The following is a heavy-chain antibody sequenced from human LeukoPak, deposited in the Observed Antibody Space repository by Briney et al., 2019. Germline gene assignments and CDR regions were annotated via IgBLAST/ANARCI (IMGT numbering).Heavy chain of an antibody. V-gene: IGHV4-59*01. J-gene: IGHJ4*02. CDR1: GGSISSYY. CDR2: IYYSGST. CDR3: ARAYYGSGSPMGPFDY. Sequence: SETLSLTCTVSGGSISSYYWSWIRQPPGKGLEWIGYIYYSGSTNYNPSLKSRVTISVDTSKNQFSLRLSSVTAADTAVYYCARAYYGSGSPMGPFDYWGQGTLVTVSS. D-gene: IGHD3-10*01.